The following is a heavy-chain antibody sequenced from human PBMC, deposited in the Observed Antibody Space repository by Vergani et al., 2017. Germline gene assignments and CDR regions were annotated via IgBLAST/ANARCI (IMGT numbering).Heavy chain of an antibody. CDR3: TTDLDYYGMDY. CDR1: GFTFSNAW. D-gene: IGHD3-10*01. V-gene: IGHV3-15*01. Sequence: EVQLVESGGGLVKPGGSLRLSCAASGFTFSNAWMSWVRQAPGKGLEWVGRIKSKTDGGTTDYAAPVKGRFTISRDNSKNTLYLQMNSLKTEDTAVYYCTTDLDYYGMDYWGQGTLVTVSS. J-gene: IGHJ4*02. CDR2: IKSKTDGGTT.